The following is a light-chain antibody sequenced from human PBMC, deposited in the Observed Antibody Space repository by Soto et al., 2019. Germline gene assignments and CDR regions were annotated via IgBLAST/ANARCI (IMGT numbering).Light chain of an antibody. CDR1: QSISSY. CDR2: AAS. J-gene: IGKJ3*01. CDR3: QQSYSTLS. V-gene: IGKV1-39*01. Sequence: DIQMTQSPSSLSASVGDRVTITCRARQSISSYLNWYQQKPGKAPKLLIYAASSLQSGVPSRFSGSGSGTDFTLTISSLQPEDFATYYFQQSYSTLSFGPGTKVDI.